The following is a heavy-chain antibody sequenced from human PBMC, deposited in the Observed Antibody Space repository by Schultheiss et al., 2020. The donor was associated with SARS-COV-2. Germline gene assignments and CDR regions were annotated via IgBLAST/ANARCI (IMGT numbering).Heavy chain of an antibody. D-gene: IGHD5-18*01. V-gene: IGHV4-59*01. CDR3: ARYTAMAINWFDP. CDR2: IYYSGST. Sequence: SETLSLTCAVYGGSFSGYYWSWIRQPPGKGLEWIGYIYYSGSTYYNPSLKSRVTMSIDTSKNQFSLKMSSVTAADTAVYYCARYTAMAINWFDPWGQGTLVTVAS. CDR1: GGSFSGYY. J-gene: IGHJ5*02.